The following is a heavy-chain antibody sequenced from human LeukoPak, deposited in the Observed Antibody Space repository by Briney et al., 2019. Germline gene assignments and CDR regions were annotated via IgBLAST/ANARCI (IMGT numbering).Heavy chain of an antibody. CDR1: GGSFSGYY. V-gene: IGHV4-34*01. CDR3: AGRRSNWNFVSQGWSNWFDP. J-gene: IGHJ5*02. CDR2: INHSGST. D-gene: IGHD1-7*01. Sequence: SETLSLTCAVYGGSFSGYYWSWIRQPPGKGLEWIGEINHSGSTNYNPSLKSRVTISVDTSKNQFSLKLSSVTAADTAVYYCAGRRSNWNFVSQGWSNWFDPWGQGTLVTVSS.